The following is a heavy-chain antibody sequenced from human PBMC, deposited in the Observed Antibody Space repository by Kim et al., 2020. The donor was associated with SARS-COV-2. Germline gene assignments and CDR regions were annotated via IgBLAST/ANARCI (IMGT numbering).Heavy chain of an antibody. CDR1: GGPINSDY. CDR3: ARAPAQGGWFDP. J-gene: IGHJ5*02. Sequence: SETLSLTCSVSGGPINSDYWNWIRQSPGKGLEWIGYIYYSGNTRYTPSLKSRVTISIDTSKNQFSLNLTSVTSADTAVYYCARAPAQGGWFDPWGQGTVVTVSS. D-gene: IGHD3-16*01. CDR2: IYYSGNT. V-gene: IGHV4-59*13.